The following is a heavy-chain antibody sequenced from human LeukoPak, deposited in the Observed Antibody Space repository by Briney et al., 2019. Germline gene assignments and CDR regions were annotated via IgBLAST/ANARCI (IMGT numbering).Heavy chain of an antibody. CDR3: ARDRAMVRGVISWFDP. D-gene: IGHD3-10*01. J-gene: IGHJ5*02. CDR1: GGSISSGGYY. CDR2: INHSGST. V-gene: IGHV4-30-2*01. Sequence: SQTLSLTCTVSGGSISSGGYYWSWIRQPPGKGLEWIGEINHSGSTNYNPSLKSRDTISVDTSKNQFSLKLSSVTAADTAVYYCARDRAMVRGVISWFDPWGQGTLVTVSS.